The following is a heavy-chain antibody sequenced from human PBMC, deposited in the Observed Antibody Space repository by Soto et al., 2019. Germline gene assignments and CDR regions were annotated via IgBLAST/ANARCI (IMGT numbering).Heavy chain of an antibody. Sequence: GGSLRLSCAASGFTFSSYAMSWVRQAPGKGLEWVSAISGSGGSTYYADSVKGRFTISRDNSKNTLYLQMNSLRAEDTAVYYCAKDVVRGVTGYGMDVWGQGTTVTVSS. D-gene: IGHD3-10*01. CDR3: AKDVVRGVTGYGMDV. V-gene: IGHV3-23*01. J-gene: IGHJ6*02. CDR2: ISGSGGST. CDR1: GFTFSSYA.